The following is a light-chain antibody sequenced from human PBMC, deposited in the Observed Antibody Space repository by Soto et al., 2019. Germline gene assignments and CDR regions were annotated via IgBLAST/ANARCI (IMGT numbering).Light chain of an antibody. V-gene: IGKV3-20*01. J-gene: IGKJ1*01. CDR1: QTGSNSY. Sequence: EIVWTQSPGTLSLSPGERATLSCRASQTGSNSYLAWYQQKSGQAPRLLIYGVSTRATGTPDRFSGSGSGTEFTLTSRRLEPEDFAVYFCQHYVYPQWTFGPGTKVDIK. CDR3: QHYVYPQWT. CDR2: GVS.